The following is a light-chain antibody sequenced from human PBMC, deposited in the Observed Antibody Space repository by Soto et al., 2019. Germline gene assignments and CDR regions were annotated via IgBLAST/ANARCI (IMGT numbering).Light chain of an antibody. CDR3: QQANSFPFT. CDR1: QDIHTW. Sequence: DMQMTQSPSSVSASLGDRVTITCRASQDIHTWLAWYQQKPGQAPKLLIYGASHLQSGVPSRFSGSGSGTDFTLTNSSLQSEDFATYYCQQANSFPFTFGPGTKVDVK. J-gene: IGKJ3*01. CDR2: GAS. V-gene: IGKV1-12*01.